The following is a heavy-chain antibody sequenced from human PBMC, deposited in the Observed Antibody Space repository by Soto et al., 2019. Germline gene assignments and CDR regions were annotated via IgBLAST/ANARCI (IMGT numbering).Heavy chain of an antibody. CDR3: EREMRIVAATPSAVDY. CDR1: GGTFSSYA. CDR2: IIPIFGTA. J-gene: IGHJ4*02. Sequence: QVQLVQSGAEVKKPGSSVKVSCKASGGTFSSYAISWVRQAPGQGLEWMGGIIPIFGTANYAQKFQGRVTMTADESTITDDMDMSSLNTEDTAVYYGEREMRIVAATPSAVDYWGQGTLVTVSS. D-gene: IGHD1-26*01. V-gene: IGHV1-69*01.